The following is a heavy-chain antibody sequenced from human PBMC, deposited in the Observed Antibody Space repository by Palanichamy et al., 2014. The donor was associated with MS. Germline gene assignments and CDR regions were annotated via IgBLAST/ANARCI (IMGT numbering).Heavy chain of an antibody. V-gene: IGHV4-59*01. Sequence: QVQLQESGPGLLRPSETLSLTCSVSGGSISGYYWGWIRQSPGKGLEWIGYIFHGGSTKYNPSLKSRVTISVETSKNQVSLKLTYVTAADTALYYCARGVSRFDPWGLGTLVTVSS. CDR2: IFHGGST. J-gene: IGHJ5*02. D-gene: IGHD3-16*01. CDR3: ARGVSRFDP. CDR1: GGSISGYY.